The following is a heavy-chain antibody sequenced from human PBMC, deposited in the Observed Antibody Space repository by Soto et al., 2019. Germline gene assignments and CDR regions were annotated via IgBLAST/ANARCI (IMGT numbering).Heavy chain of an antibody. D-gene: IGHD6-19*01. V-gene: IGHV5-51*01. CDR1: EYSFTSYW. J-gene: IGHJ5*02. Sequence: PGESLKISCKGSEYSFTSYWIGWVRQMPGKGLEWMGIIYPGDSDTRYSPSFQGQVTISADKSIGTAYLQWSSLKASDTAMYYCARRWLVDPNWFDPWGQGTLVTVSS. CDR2: IYPGDSDT. CDR3: ARRWLVDPNWFDP.